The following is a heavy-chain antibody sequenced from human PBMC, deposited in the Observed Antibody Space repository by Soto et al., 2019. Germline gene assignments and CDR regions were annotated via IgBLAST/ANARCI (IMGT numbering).Heavy chain of an antibody. D-gene: IGHD6-25*01. CDR1: GFTFSTYW. Sequence: EVQLVESGGGLVQPGGSLRLSCAASGFTFSTYWMHWVRQAPGKGLVWVSRINSDGSSTIYADSVKGRFTISRDNAKNTLYLQRNSLRAEDTAVYYCARDTIEAAGDFDHWGQGTLVTVSS. CDR3: ARDTIEAAGDFDH. J-gene: IGHJ5*01. CDR2: INSDGSST. V-gene: IGHV3-74*01.